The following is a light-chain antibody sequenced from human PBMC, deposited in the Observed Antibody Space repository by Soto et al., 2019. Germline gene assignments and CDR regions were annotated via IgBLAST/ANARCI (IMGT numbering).Light chain of an antibody. V-gene: IGKV3-11*01. CDR3: QKRRA. J-gene: IGKJ1*01. CDR1: QTVSNY. Sequence: EIVLTQSPATLSLSPGEGATLSCRASQTVSNYLVWYQQKPGQPPRLLIYDVSKRATGIPARFSGSGSGTDFTLTISSLEPEDFAVYYCQKRRAFGQGTKVDIK. CDR2: DVS.